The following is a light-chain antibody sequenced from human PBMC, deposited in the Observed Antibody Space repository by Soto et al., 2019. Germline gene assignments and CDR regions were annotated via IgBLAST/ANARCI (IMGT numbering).Light chain of an antibody. Sequence: DIQMTQSPSSLSASVGDRVTITCRAGQSISRYLNWYQHKPGKAPNLLIYAASRLQSGVPSRFSGSGSGTDFTLTISTLQPEDFATYYCQQSYTTPWTFGQGTKVDIK. CDR3: QQSYTTPWT. V-gene: IGKV1-39*01. J-gene: IGKJ1*01. CDR1: QSISRY. CDR2: AAS.